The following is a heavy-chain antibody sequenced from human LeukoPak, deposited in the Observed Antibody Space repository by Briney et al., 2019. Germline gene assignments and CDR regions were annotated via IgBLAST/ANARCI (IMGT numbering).Heavy chain of an antibody. CDR1: GGSITSTGYC. CDR2: IFYSGST. V-gene: IGHV4-39*01. D-gene: IGHD3-16*02. J-gene: IGHJ4*02. CDR3: ARVMTPYYDYVWGSSRQRNKGYFDY. Sequence: SETLSLTCTVSGGSITSTGYCWGWIRQPPGKGLEWIGSIFYSGSTYYKPSLKSRVTISVDTSKNQFSLKLSSVTAADTAVYYCARVMTPYYDYVWGSSRQRNKGYFDYWGQGTLVTVSS.